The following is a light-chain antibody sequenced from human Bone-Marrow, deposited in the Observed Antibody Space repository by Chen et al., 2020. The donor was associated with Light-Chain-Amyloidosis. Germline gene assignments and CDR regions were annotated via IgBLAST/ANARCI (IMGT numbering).Light chain of an antibody. Sequence: YVLSQPSSVSVAPGQTATVACGGNNIGSTCVHWYQQTPGQAPLLGVYDDSDRPSGIPERLSGSNSGNTATLTISRVEAGDEADYYCQVWDRSSDRPVFGGGTKLTVL. CDR3: QVWDRSSDRPV. V-gene: IGLV3-21*02. J-gene: IGLJ3*02. CDR1: NIGSTC. CDR2: DDS.